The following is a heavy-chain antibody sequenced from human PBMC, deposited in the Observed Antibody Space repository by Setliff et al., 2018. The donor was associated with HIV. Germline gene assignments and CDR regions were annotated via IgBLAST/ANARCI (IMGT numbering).Heavy chain of an antibody. CDR3: ARLGRAIDDGGSSVRLDF. V-gene: IGHV4-39*01. CDR1: GGTISSSDYY. J-gene: IGHJ4*02. Sequence: PSETLSLTCTVSGGTISSSDYYWGWIRQPPGKGLEWIGYIYENAYAHYTVSLRSRVTVSIETSNTRFSLWLRSVTASDTATYYCARLGRAIDDGGSSVRLDFWGQGVLVTVSS. D-gene: IGHD2-15*01. CDR2: IYENAYA.